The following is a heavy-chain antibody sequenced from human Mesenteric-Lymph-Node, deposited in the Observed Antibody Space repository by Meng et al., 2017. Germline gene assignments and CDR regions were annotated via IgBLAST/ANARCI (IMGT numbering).Heavy chain of an antibody. J-gene: IGHJ6*02. CDR1: VGTFSSYA. V-gene: IGHV1-69*06. D-gene: IGHD5-18*01. CDR2: IIPIFGTA. Sequence: SVTVSCQSSVGTFSSYAISWVRQAPGQGLEWMGGIIPIFGTANYEQKFQGRVTITADKSTCTAYMELSSLRSEDTAVYYCASVDTAMVNYYYYGMDVWGQGTMVTVSS. CDR3: ASVDTAMVNYYYYGMDV.